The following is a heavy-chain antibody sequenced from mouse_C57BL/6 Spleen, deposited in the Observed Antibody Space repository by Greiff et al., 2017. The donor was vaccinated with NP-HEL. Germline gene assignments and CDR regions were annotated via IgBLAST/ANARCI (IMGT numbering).Heavy chain of an antibody. J-gene: IGHJ3*01. CDR2: IDPSDSYT. D-gene: IGHD4-1*01. V-gene: IGHV1-69*01. CDR1: GYTFTSYW. Sequence: QVQLQQPGAELVMPGASVKLSCKASGYTFTSYWMHWVKQRPGQGLEWIGEIDPSDSYTNYNQKFKGKSTLTVDKSSSTAYMQLSSLASEDSAVYYCSRSEKLGWFAYWGQGTLVTVSA. CDR3: SRSEKLGWFAY.